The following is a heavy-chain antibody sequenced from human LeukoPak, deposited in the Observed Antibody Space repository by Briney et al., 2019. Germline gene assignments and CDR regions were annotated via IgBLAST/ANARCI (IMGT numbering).Heavy chain of an antibody. V-gene: IGHV4-34*01. J-gene: IGHJ4*02. D-gene: IGHD1-1*01. Sequence: SETLSLTCAVYGGSFSDYSWSWLRQPPGKGLEWIGEINHSGSTNYNPFLKSRVTMSVYTSKNQFSVKLHSVTAADTAVYYCARETTALDYWAQGTLVTVSS. CDR1: GGSFSDYS. CDR3: ARETTALDY. CDR2: INHSGST.